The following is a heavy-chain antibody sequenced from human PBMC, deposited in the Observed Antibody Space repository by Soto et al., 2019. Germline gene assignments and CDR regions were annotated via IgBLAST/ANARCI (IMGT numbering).Heavy chain of an antibody. Sequence: ASVKVSCKASGYTFTIYGISWVRQAPGQGLEWMGWISAYNGNTNYAQKLQGRVTMTTDTSTSTAYMELRSLRSDDTAVYYCARDPFPYYDFWSGYSRYYYYMDVWGKGTTVTVSS. CDR1: GYTFTIYG. CDR3: ARDPFPYYDFWSGYSRYYYYMDV. J-gene: IGHJ6*03. V-gene: IGHV1-18*01. CDR2: ISAYNGNT. D-gene: IGHD3-3*01.